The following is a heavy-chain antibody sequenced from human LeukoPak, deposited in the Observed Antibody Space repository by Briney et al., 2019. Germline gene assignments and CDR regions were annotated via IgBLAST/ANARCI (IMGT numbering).Heavy chain of an antibody. CDR1: GGTFSSYG. CDR3: ARARTIVVVIPAFDI. D-gene: IGHD3-22*01. Sequence: GASVKVSCKASGGTFSSYGISWVRQAPGQGLEWMGGIIPIFGTANYAQKFQGRVTITADESTSTAYMELSSLRSEDTAVYYCARARTIVVVIPAFDIWGQGTMVTVSS. V-gene: IGHV1-69*01. J-gene: IGHJ3*02. CDR2: IIPIFGTA.